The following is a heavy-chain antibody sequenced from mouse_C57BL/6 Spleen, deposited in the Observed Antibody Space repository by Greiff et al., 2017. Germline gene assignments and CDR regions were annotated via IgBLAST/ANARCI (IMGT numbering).Heavy chain of an antibody. CDR1: GYAFSSSW. V-gene: IGHV1-82*01. D-gene: IGHD1-1*01. CDR2: IYPGDGDT. Sequence: QVTLKESGPELVKPGASVKISCKASGYAFSSSWMNWVKQRPGKGLEWIGRIYPGDGDTNYNGKFKGKATLTADKSSSTAYMQLSSLTSEDSAVYFCAREGTTVVASPLDYWGQGTTLTVSS. J-gene: IGHJ2*01. CDR3: AREGTTVVASPLDY.